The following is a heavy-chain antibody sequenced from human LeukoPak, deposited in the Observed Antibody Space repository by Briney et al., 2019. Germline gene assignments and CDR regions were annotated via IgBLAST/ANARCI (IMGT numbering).Heavy chain of an antibody. J-gene: IGHJ4*02. V-gene: IGHV4-39*01. CDR2: IYYRGTT. CDR1: GVSVSSTSYY. CDR3: AKLGDGFNTAGGFDY. Sequence: SETLSLTCTVSGVSVSSTSYYWGWIRQPPGKGLGWIASIYYRGTTYYNPSLKSRVTISVYTSTNQFSLKRSAVTAADTAVDFCAKLGDGFNTAGGFDYWGQGTLVTVSS. D-gene: IGHD5-24*01.